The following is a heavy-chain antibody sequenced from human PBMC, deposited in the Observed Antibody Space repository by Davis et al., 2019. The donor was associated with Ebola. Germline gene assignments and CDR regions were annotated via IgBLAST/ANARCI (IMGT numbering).Heavy chain of an antibody. CDR3: ARDHGVHCSSTSCYPYYGMDV. D-gene: IGHD2-2*01. CDR2: ISSSSSYI. J-gene: IGHJ6*02. Sequence: PGGSLRLSCAASGFTFSSYSMNWVRQAPGKGLEWVSSISSSSSYIYYADSVKGRFTISRDNAKNSLYLQMNSLRAEDTAVYYCARDHGVHCSSTSCYPYYGMDVWGQGTTVTVSS. V-gene: IGHV3-21*01. CDR1: GFTFSSYS.